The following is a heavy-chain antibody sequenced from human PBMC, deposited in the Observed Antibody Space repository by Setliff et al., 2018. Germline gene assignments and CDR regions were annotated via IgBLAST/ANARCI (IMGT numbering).Heavy chain of an antibody. CDR3: ARRGYGGYIYGSFDS. Sequence: PGESLKISCKASGYRFTSQWIAWVRQTPGRGLEWMGNIYPADSDTTYSPSFQGQVTISVDKSLSTAYLQWSSLKASDSGKYYCARRGYGGYIYGSFDSWGQGTLGTVSS. CDR1: GYRFTSQW. CDR2: IYPADSDT. J-gene: IGHJ5*01. V-gene: IGHV5-51*01. D-gene: IGHD5-18*01.